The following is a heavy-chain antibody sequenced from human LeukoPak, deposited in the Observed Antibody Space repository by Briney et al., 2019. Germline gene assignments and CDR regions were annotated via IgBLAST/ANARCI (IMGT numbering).Heavy chain of an antibody. Sequence: ASETLSLTCTVSGGSISSYYWSWIRQPAGKGLEWIGRIYTSGSTNYNPSLKSRVTMSVDTSKNQFSLKLSSVTAADTAVYYCARDKGYCSSTSCYRKWFDPWGRGTLVTVSS. CDR1: GGSISSYY. J-gene: IGHJ5*02. D-gene: IGHD2-2*02. CDR2: IYTSGST. CDR3: ARDKGYCSSTSCYRKWFDP. V-gene: IGHV4-4*07.